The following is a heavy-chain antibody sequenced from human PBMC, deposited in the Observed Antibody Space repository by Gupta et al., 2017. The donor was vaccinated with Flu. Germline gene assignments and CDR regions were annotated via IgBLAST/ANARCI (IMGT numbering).Heavy chain of an antibody. Sequence: QVQLVESGGALVKPGESLRLSCAASGFTFSDYYMTWIRQAPGKGLEWVSFISSSGDSRHYADSVRGRFTISRDNAKDSLYLQMDGLRAEDTAVYYCARAPDFYFDYWGQGTLVTVSS. V-gene: IGHV3-11*01. CDR2: ISSSGDSR. J-gene: IGHJ4*02. D-gene: IGHD3-3*01. CDR1: GFTFSDYY. CDR3: ARAPDFYFDY.